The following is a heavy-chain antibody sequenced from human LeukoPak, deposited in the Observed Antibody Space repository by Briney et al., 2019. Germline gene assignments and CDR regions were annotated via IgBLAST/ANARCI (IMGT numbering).Heavy chain of an antibody. V-gene: IGHV3-9*01. CDR1: GFTFDDYA. Sequence: GGSLRLSCAASGFTFDDYAMHWVRHAPGKGLEWVSGISWNSGSIGYADSVKGRFTISRDNAKNSLYLQMNSLRAEDTALYYCAKGGNRHNWFDPWGQGTLVTVSS. D-gene: IGHD2/OR15-2a*01. J-gene: IGHJ5*02. CDR2: ISWNSGSI. CDR3: AKGGNRHNWFDP.